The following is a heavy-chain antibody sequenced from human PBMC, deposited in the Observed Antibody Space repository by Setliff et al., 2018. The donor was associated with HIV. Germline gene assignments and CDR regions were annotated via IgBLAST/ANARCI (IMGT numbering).Heavy chain of an antibody. V-gene: IGHV4-39*01. J-gene: IGHJ4*02. CDR2: ISYTGST. Sequence: SETLSLTCTVPGGSINRSNYYWVWIRQPPGKGLEWIDTISYTGSTYYDPSLKSRVTTSLDTSQNQFSLKLTSVTASDTAVYYGARLSKGMAFFDSWGQGTLVTVSS. D-gene: IGHD3-10*01. CDR3: ARLSKGMAFFDS. CDR1: GGSINRSNYY.